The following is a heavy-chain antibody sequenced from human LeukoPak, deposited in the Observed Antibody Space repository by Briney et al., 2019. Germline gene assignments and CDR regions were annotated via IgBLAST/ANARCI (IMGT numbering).Heavy chain of an antibody. J-gene: IGHJ4*02. D-gene: IGHD2-15*01. V-gene: IGHV4-59*08. CDR1: GDSFTSSY. CDR2: VSSDGTT. CDR3: ARLDCFVEGCYNH. Sequence: SETLSLTCSVSGDSFTSSYWNWIRQPPGKGLEGIGYVSSDGTTNFTPSLRSRLIMSVDTAKNDISLILTSVTGADTAIYYCARLDCFVEGCYNHWGRGTLVTVSS.